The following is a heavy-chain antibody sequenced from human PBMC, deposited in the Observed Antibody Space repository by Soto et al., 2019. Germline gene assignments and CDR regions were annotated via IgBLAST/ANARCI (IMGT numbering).Heavy chain of an antibody. Sequence: EVQLVESGGGLVQPGGSLRLSCAASGFTFSSYAMHWVRQAPGKGLEYVSPISSNGGSTYYANSVKGRFTISRDNSKNRLYLQMGSLRAEDMAVYYCARGGRGYEFDYWGQGTLVTVSS. CDR2: ISSNGGST. CDR1: GFTFSSYA. CDR3: ARGGRGYEFDY. J-gene: IGHJ4*02. D-gene: IGHD5-12*01. V-gene: IGHV3-64*01.